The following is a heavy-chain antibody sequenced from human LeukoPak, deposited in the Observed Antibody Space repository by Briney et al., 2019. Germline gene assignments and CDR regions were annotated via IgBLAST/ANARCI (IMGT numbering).Heavy chain of an antibody. CDR3: AKPSGSGVDY. J-gene: IGHJ4*02. V-gene: IGHV3-30*02. D-gene: IGHD1-26*01. CDR1: GFVFDDYD. Sequence: PGGSLRLSCGASGFVFDDYDMLWVRQAPGKGLEWVAFIRSDGYHTYYTDSVKGRFIITRDNFKNTLYLQMNSLRLEDMAVYYCAKPSGSGVDYWGRGTRVTVSS. CDR2: IRSDGYHT.